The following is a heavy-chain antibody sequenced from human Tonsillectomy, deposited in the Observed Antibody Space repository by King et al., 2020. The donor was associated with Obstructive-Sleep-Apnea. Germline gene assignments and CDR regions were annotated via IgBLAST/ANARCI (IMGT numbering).Heavy chain of an antibody. V-gene: IGHV3-21*01. CDR3: ARDLPYGSSWYLGKIGLWQDFDY. J-gene: IGHJ4*02. CDR1: GFTFSSYS. D-gene: IGHD6-13*01. Sequence: VQLVESGGGLVKPGGSLRLSCAASGFTFSSYSMNWVRQAPGKGLEWVSSISSSSSYIYYADSVKGRFTISRDNAKNSLYLQMNSLRAEETAVYYCARDLPYGSSWYLGKIGLWQDFDYWGQGTLVTVSS. CDR2: ISSSSSYI.